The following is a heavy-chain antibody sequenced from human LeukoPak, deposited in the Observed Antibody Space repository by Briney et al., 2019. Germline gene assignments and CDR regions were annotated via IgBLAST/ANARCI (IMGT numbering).Heavy chain of an antibody. D-gene: IGHD3-22*01. CDR2: IKQDGSEK. CDR3: ARDRRYYYDSSGYYDDFDY. V-gene: IGHV3-7*05. CDR1: GFTFSSYW. Sequence: GGSLRLSCAASGFTFSSYWTSWVRQAPGKGLEWVANIKQDGSEKYYVDSVKGRFTISRDNAKNSLYLQMNSLRAEDTAVYYCARDRRYYYDSSGYYDDFDYWGQGTLVTVSS. J-gene: IGHJ4*02.